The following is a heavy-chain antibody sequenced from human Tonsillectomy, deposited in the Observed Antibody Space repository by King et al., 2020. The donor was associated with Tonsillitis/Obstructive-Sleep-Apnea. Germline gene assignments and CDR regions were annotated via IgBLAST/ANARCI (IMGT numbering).Heavy chain of an antibody. J-gene: IGHJ3*02. CDR1: GGSISSYY. Sequence: QLQESGPGLVKPSETLSLTCTVSGGSISSYYWGWIRQPAGKGLEWIGRIYTSGSTNYNPSLKSRVTMSVDTSKNQFSLKLSSVTAADTAVYYCARDFTTSQNDAFDIWGQGTMVTVSS. D-gene: IGHD1-14*01. CDR3: ARDFTTSQNDAFDI. CDR2: IYTSGST. V-gene: IGHV4-4*07.